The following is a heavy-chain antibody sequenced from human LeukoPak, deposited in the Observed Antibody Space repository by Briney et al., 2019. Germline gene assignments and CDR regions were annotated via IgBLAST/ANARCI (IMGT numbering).Heavy chain of an antibody. D-gene: IGHD1-1*01. Sequence: SQTLSLTCTVSGGSFSSGGYYWIWIRQHPGKGLEWIGYIYQSGSTHYNPSLKSRVTISVDTSKNQFSLKLSSVTAADTAVYYCARGFRGTADYWGQGTLVTVSS. V-gene: IGHV4-31*03. CDR1: GGSFSSGGYY. CDR3: ARGFRGTADY. CDR2: IYQSGST. J-gene: IGHJ4*02.